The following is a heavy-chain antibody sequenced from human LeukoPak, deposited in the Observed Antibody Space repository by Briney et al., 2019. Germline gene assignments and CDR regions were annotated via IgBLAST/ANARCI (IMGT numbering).Heavy chain of an antibody. CDR1: GYSFTSYW. CDR2: IYPGDSDT. CDR3: ARNLAGREMATNGDWFDP. Sequence: GESLKISCKGSGYSFTSYWIGWVRQMPGKGLEWMGIIYPGDSDTRYSPSFQGQVTISADKSISTAYLQWSSLKASDTAMYYCARNLAGREMATNGDWFDPWGRGTLVTVSS. D-gene: IGHD5-24*01. J-gene: IGHJ5*02. V-gene: IGHV5-51*01.